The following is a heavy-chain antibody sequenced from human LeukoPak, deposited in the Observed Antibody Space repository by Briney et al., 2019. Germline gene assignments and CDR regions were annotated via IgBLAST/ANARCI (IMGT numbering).Heavy chain of an antibody. J-gene: IGHJ4*02. CDR2: IGTAGDT. Sequence: QTGGSLRLSCAASGFTFSSYDMHWVRQATGKGVEWVSAIGTAGDTYYPGSVKGRFTISRENAKNSLYLQMNSLRAGDTAVYYCARVGFTATYDYWGQGTLVTVSS. CDR1: GFTFSSYD. D-gene: IGHD5-18*01. V-gene: IGHV3-13*01. CDR3: ARVGFTATYDY.